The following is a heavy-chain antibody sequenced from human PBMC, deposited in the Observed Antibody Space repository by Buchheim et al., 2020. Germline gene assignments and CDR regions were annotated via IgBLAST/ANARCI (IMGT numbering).Heavy chain of an antibody. J-gene: IGHJ4*02. Sequence: QVQLVESGGGVVQPGRSLRLSCAASGFTFSSYGMHWVRQAPGKGLERVAVISYDGSNKYYADSVKGRFTISRDNSKNTQYLQMNSLRAEDTAVYYCAKVGGIVGANLDYWGQGTL. CDR2: ISYDGSNK. D-gene: IGHD1-26*01. V-gene: IGHV3-30*18. CDR1: GFTFSSYG. CDR3: AKVGGIVGANLDY.